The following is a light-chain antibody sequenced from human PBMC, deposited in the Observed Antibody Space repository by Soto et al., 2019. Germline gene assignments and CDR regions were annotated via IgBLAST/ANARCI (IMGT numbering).Light chain of an antibody. V-gene: IGKV1-5*01. Sequence: DIQMTQSPSTLSASVGDRVTITCRASQSISGWFAWYHQKPGKAPKLLIYDASTLESGVPSRFSGSGSGTEFTLTISSLQPDDFATYYCQQYISHTITFGGGTRWRSN. CDR2: DAS. J-gene: IGKJ4*01. CDR3: QQYISHTIT. CDR1: QSISGW.